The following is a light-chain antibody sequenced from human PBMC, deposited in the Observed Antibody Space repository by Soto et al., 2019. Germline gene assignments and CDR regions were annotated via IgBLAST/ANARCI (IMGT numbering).Light chain of an antibody. V-gene: IGLV3-1*01. CDR2: QDT. CDR1: KLGDKY. CDR3: QTWDSSTVV. Sequence: SYELTQPPSVSESPGQTASITCSGDKLGDKYACWYQQKPGQSPVLVIFQDTKRPSGIPERFSGSNSGNTATLTISGTQPLDEADYYCQTWDSSTVVFGGGTKLTVL. J-gene: IGLJ2*01.